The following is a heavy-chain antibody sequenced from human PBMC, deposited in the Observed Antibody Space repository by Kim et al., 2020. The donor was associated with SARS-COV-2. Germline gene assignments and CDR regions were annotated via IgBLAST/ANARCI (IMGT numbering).Heavy chain of an antibody. D-gene: IGHD5-12*01. V-gene: IGHV4-59*11. CDR3: ARGEATIWGNWFDP. CDR1: GGSISSHY. J-gene: IGHJ5*02. CDR2: IYNSGRT. Sequence: SETLSLTCTVSGGSISSHYWSWVRQPPGKRLEWIGYIYNSGRTNYNPAVKSRVTISVDTSKNQFSLKLSSVTAADTAVYYCARGEATIWGNWFDPWGQGT.